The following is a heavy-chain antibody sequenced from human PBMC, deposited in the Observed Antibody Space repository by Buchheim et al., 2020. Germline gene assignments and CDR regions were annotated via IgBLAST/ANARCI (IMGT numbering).Heavy chain of an antibody. CDR1: GFTFSSYE. CDR2: ISSSGSTI. V-gene: IGHV3-48*03. Sequence: EVQLVESGGGLVQPGGSLRLSCAASGFTFSSYEMNWVRQAPGKGLEWVSYISSSGSTIYYADSVKGRFTIPRDNAKNSLSLQMNSLRAEDTAVYYCAREAVTGTTSHFDYWGQGTL. D-gene: IGHD1-7*01. CDR3: AREAVTGTTSHFDY. J-gene: IGHJ4*02.